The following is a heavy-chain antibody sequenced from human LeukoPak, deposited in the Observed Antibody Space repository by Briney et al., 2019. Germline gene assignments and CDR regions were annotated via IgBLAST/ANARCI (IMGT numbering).Heavy chain of an antibody. Sequence: PGGSLRLSCAASGFTFSNAWMSWVRQAPGKGLEWVGRIKSKTDGGTTDYAAPVTGRFTISRDDSKNTLYLQMNSLKTEDTAVYYCTTEGYCTNGVCYYYHYYMDVWGKGTTVTVSS. V-gene: IGHV3-15*01. D-gene: IGHD2-8*01. J-gene: IGHJ6*03. CDR3: TTEGYCTNGVCYYYHYYMDV. CDR2: IKSKTDGGTT. CDR1: GFTFSNAW.